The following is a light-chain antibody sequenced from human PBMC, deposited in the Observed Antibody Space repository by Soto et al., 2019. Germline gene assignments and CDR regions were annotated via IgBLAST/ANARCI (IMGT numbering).Light chain of an antibody. CDR3: QSYDSSLSGSVV. CDR2: DNS. Sequence: QSVLTQPPSVSGAPGQRVTISCTGSSSNIGAGYHVHWYQQLPGTAPKLLIYDNSNRPSGVPDRFSGSKSGTSASLAITGLQAEDEADYYCQSYDSSLSGSVVFGGGTKVTVL. V-gene: IGLV1-40*01. J-gene: IGLJ2*01. CDR1: SSNIGAGYH.